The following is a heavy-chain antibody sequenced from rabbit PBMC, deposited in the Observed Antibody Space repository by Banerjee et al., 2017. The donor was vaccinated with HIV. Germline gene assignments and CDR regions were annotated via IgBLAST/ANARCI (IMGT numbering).Heavy chain of an antibody. CDR3: ARDLYASYTGVVYLIYGMDL. J-gene: IGHJ6*01. D-gene: IGHD5-1*01. CDR2: VGAGSGGST. Sequence: LVQPGESLTLSCKASGFTISSYHTGWVRQAPGKGLEWIVCVGAGSGGSTYYASWAKGRFTISKTSSTTVTLQMTSLTAADTATYFCARDLYASYTGVVYLIYGMDLWGPGTLVTVS. V-gene: IGHV1S40*01. CDR1: GFTISSYH.